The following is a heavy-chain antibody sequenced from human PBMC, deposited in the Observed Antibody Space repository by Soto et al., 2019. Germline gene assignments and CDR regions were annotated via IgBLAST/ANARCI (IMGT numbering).Heavy chain of an antibody. CDR2: ISSSGSTI. V-gene: IGHV3-48*03. D-gene: IGHD6-19*01. Sequence: EVQLVESGGGLVQPGGSLRLSCAASGFTFSSYEMNWDRQAPGKGLEWVSHISSSGSTIYYADSVKGRFTISRDNAKNSLYLQMNSLRAEDTAVYYCARDRRVAGTRWFDPWGQGTLVTVSS. J-gene: IGHJ5*02. CDR1: GFTFSSYE. CDR3: ARDRRVAGTRWFDP.